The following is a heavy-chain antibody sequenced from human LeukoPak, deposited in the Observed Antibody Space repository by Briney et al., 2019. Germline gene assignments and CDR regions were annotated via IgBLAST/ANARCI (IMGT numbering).Heavy chain of an antibody. CDR2: ISSSSSYI. CDR3: AKDLGMATSYGFDY. CDR1: GFTFSSYS. D-gene: IGHD5-24*01. J-gene: IGHJ4*02. V-gene: IGHV3-21*01. Sequence: GGSLRLSCAASGFTFSSYSMNWVRQAPGKGLEWVSSISSSSSYIYYADSVKGRFTISRDNAKNSLYLQMNSLRAEDTAVYYCAKDLGMATSYGFDYWGQGTLVTVSS.